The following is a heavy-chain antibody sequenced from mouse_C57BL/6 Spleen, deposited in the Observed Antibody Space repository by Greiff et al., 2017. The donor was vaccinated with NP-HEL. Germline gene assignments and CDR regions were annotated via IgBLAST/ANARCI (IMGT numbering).Heavy chain of an antibody. D-gene: IGHD3-2*02. Sequence: EVQLQQSGPELVKPGASVKIPCKASGYTFTDYNMDWVKQSHGKSLEWIGDINPNNGGTIYNQKFKGKATLTVDKSSSTAYMELRSLTSEDTAVYYCARYRQLKLYRGYFDYWGQGTTLTVSS. CDR2: INPNNGGT. V-gene: IGHV1-18*01. CDR3: ARYRQLKLYRGYFDY. CDR1: GYTFTDYN. J-gene: IGHJ2*01.